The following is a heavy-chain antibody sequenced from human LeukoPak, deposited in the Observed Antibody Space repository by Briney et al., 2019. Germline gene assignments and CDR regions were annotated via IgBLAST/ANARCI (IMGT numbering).Heavy chain of an antibody. CDR1: GGSISSYY. V-gene: IGHV4-59*12. CDR3: ARVYGPVNY. CDR2: IYNSGST. D-gene: IGHD2-8*01. Sequence: PSETLSLTCTVSGGSISSYYWSWIRQPPGKGLEWIGYIYNSGSTTYNPSLKSRVTISVDTSKNQFSLKLTSVTAADTAVYYCARVYGPVNYWGQGTLVTVSS. J-gene: IGHJ4*02.